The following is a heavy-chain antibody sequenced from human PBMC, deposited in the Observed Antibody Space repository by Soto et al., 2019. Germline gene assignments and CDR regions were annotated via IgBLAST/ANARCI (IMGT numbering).Heavy chain of an antibody. V-gene: IGHV3-20*01. D-gene: IGHD2-15*01. CDR1: GFSIDDYG. CDR2: INRNGGST. CDR3: ARVYWSGGTCYSWFPIDL. Sequence: EVQLVDSGGGVVRPGGSLRLSCAASGFSIDDYGLSWVRQAPGKGLEWVSGINRNGGSTGYADSVKGRFTISRDSAKNSLFLQMNSLRAEDAALYHCARVYWSGGTCYSWFPIDLWGQGTLVTVSA. J-gene: IGHJ5*02.